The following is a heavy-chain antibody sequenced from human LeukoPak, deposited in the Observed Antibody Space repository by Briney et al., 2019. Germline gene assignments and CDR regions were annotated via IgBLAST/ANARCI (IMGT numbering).Heavy chain of an antibody. D-gene: IGHD3-3*01. V-gene: IGHV3-30*02. Sequence: QSGGSLRLSCAASGFTFSTSAMHWVRQAPGKGLEWVAFVRYDGSNKYYADSVKGRFTISRDNSKNTLSQQMDSLRAEDTALYYCAKGGQTGITIFGVVTSPYYSYMDVWGKGTTVTVSS. CDR2: VRYDGSNK. CDR3: AKGGQTGITIFGVVTSPYYSYMDV. CDR1: GFTFSTSA. J-gene: IGHJ6*03.